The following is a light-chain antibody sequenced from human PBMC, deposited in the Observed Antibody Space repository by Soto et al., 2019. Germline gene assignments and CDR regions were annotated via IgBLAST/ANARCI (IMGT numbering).Light chain of an antibody. CDR1: SSDVGGYNY. CDR3: SSHGGINNVV. Sequence: QSALTQPPSASGSPGQSVTISCTGTSSDVGGYNYVSWYQQHPDKAPRLMVYEVTKRPSGVPARFSGSKSGNTASLTVSGLQAEDEADYYCSSHGGINNVVFGGGTKVTVL. CDR2: EVT. V-gene: IGLV2-8*01. J-gene: IGLJ3*02.